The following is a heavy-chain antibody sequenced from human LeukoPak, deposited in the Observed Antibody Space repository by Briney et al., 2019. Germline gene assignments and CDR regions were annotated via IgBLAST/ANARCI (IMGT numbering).Heavy chain of an antibody. D-gene: IGHD3-9*01. CDR3: ARLGHDILTGYYPYYYYYGMDV. Sequence: SETLSLTCTVSGGSISSSSYYWGWIRQPPGKGLEWIGSIHYSGSTYYNPSLKSRVTISVGTSKNQFSLKLSSVTAADTAVYYCARLGHDILTGYYPYYYYYGMDVWGKGPRSPSPQ. CDR1: GGSISSSSYY. J-gene: IGHJ6*01. V-gene: IGHV4-39*01. CDR2: IHYSGST.